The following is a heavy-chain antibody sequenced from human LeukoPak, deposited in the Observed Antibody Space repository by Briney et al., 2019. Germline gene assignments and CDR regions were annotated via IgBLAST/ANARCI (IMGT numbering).Heavy chain of an antibody. V-gene: IGHV3-48*01. Sequence: HPGGSLRLSCAASGFTFSRYSMNWVRQAPGKGLEWVSYINSSGSPIYYADSVKGRFTISRDNAKNSLSLQMNSLRAEDTAVYYCARAGVGASSDLWGPGTPVTVSS. CDR2: INSSGSPI. CDR3: ARAGVGASSDL. CDR1: GFTFSRYS. D-gene: IGHD1-26*01. J-gene: IGHJ4*01.